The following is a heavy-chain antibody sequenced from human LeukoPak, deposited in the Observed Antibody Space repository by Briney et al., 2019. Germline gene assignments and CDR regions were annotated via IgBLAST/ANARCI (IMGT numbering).Heavy chain of an antibody. CDR2: MNPNSCNT. Sequence: GASVEVSCKASGYTFTSYDINWVRQATGQGLEWMGWMNPNSCNTGYAQKFQGRVTITRNTSISTAYMELSSLRSEDTAVYYCARGYFVWFDPWGQGTLVTVSS. CDR3: ARGYFVWFDP. CDR1: GYTFTSYD. J-gene: IGHJ5*02. D-gene: IGHD3-9*01. V-gene: IGHV1-8*03.